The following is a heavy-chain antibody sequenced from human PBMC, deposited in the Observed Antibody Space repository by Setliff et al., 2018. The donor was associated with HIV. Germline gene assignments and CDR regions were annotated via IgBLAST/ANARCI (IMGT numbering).Heavy chain of an antibody. CDR3: ARQLSNSLES. CDR1: GYTFTTYG. V-gene: IGHV1-2*02. CDR2: ISPNNGDT. D-gene: IGHD1-1*01. Sequence: ASVKVSCKPSGYTFTTYGITWVRQAPGQGLEWMGWISPNNGDTTISRRFQGRVTMTRDTSINTAYLELSGLRSDDTAVYYCARQLSNSLESWGQGTPVTVSS. J-gene: IGHJ4*02.